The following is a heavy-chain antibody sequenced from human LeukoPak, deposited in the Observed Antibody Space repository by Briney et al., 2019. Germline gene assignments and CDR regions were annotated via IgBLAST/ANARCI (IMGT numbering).Heavy chain of an antibody. D-gene: IGHD5-18*01. CDR1: GYTFTSYG. J-gene: IGHJ4*02. CDR3: ARVDTAMVKVPIDY. V-gene: IGHV1-18*01. CDR2: ISAYNGNT. Sequence: GASVKVSCKAPGYTFTSYGISWVRQAPGQGLEWMGWISAYNGNTNYAQKLQGRVTMTTDTSTSTAYMELRSLRSDDTAVYYCARVDTAMVKVPIDYWGQGTLVTVSS.